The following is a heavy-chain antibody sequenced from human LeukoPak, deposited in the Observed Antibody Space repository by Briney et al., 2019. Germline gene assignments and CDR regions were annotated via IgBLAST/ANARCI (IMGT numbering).Heavy chain of an antibody. J-gene: IGHJ6*02. CDR2: ISSSGSTI. V-gene: IGHV3-48*03. CDR1: GFTFSSYE. Sequence: PGGSLRLSCAASGFTFSSYEMNWVRQAPGNGLEGVSYISSSGSTIYYADSVKGRFTISRDNAKNSLYLQMNSLRAEDTAVYYCVRLVVERYYYHGMDVWGQGTTVTVSS. D-gene: IGHD6-19*01. CDR3: VRLVVERYYYHGMDV.